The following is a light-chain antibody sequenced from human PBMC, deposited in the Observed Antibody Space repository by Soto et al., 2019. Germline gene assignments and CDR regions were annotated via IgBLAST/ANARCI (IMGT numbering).Light chain of an antibody. CDR3: SSWDRSLDNWM. CDR1: NSNIASNS. CDR2: SDN. Sequence: QSVPTQPPSAFGTPGQRVTITCYGDNSNIASNSVNWYQQLPGTAPKLLIYSDNRRPSGVPDRFSASKSGASAFLTISGLQSDDEADYYCSSWDRSLDNWMFGGGTKLTVL. V-gene: IGLV1-44*01. J-gene: IGLJ3*02.